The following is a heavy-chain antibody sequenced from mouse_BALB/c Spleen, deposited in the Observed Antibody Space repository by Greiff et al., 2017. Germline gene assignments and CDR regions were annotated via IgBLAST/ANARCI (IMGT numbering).Heavy chain of an antibody. CDR2: ISYSGST. J-gene: IGHJ2*01. Sequence: EVKLLESGPSLVKPSQTLSLTCSVTGDSITSGYWNWIRKFPGNKLEYMGYISYSGSTYYNPSLKSRISITRDTSKNQYYLQLNSVTTEDTATYYCATLDSSGYGYFDYWGQGTTLTVSS. CDR1: GDSITSGY. V-gene: IGHV3-8*02. CDR3: ATLDSSGYGYFDY. D-gene: IGHD3-2*01.